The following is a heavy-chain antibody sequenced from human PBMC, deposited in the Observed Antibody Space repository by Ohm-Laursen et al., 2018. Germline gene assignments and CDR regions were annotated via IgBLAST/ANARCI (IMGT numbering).Heavy chain of an antibody. Sequence: LRLSCAASGFTFSDYYMDWVRQAPGKGLEWVARIRNKVNSYTSEYAASVKGRFTISGDESKNSLYLQMNSLRTEDTAVYYCVRVGNPANYYGMDVWGQGTTVTVSS. V-gene: IGHV3-72*01. D-gene: IGHD2-15*01. J-gene: IGHJ6*02. CDR2: IRNKVNSYTS. CDR1: GFTFSDYY. CDR3: VRVGNPANYYGMDV.